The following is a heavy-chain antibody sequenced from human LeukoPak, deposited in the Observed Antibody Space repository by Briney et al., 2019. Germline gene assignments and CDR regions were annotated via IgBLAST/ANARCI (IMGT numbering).Heavy chain of an antibody. CDR2: IYYSWST. Sequence: SETLSLTCTVSGGSISSYYWSWIRQPPGKGLEWIGYIYYSWSTNYNPSLKSRVTISVDTSKNQSSLKLSSVTAADTAVYYCARDRRDWYPGAFDIWGQGTMVTVSS. D-gene: IGHD3-9*01. CDR3: ARDRRDWYPGAFDI. V-gene: IGHV4-59*01. CDR1: GGSISSYY. J-gene: IGHJ3*02.